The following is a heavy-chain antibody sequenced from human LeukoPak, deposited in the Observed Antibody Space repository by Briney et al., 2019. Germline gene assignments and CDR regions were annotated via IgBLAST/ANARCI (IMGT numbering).Heavy chain of an antibody. CDR2: INSSDGST. J-gene: IGHJ4*02. CDR3: AKMTIHGDSVL. CDR1: GYTFTSYY. V-gene: IGHV1-46*01. Sequence: VASVKVSCKASGYTFTSYYMHWVRQAPGQGLEWMGKINSSDGSTRYAQKFQGRVTMTRDMSTSTVYMELSSLRSEDTAVYYCAKMTIHGDSVLWGQGSLVTVSS. D-gene: IGHD2-21*02.